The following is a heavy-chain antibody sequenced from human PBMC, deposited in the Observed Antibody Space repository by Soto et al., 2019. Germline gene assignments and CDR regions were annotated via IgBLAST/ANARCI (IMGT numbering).Heavy chain of an antibody. CDR2: IEQRGRT. CDR3: AGARDTVVRGVMNWFDP. CDR1: GGSFTGYY. D-gene: IGHD3-10*01. V-gene: IGHV4-34*01. J-gene: IGHJ5*02. Sequence: QVQLQQWGAGLLKSSETLSLTCADYGGSFTGYYWYWLRQPPGEGLECMGKIEQRGRTNYNPSLKSRVTMSVDTSRSQFSLKLTAVTAMDTAVYYFAGARDTVVRGVMNWFDPWGQGTLVTVSS.